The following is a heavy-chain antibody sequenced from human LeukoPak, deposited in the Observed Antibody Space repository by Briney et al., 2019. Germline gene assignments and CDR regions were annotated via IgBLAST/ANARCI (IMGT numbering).Heavy chain of an antibody. J-gene: IGHJ3*02. CDR2: ISSSGSTI. Sequence: PGGSLRLSCAASGFTFSDYYMSWISQAPGKGLEWVSYISSSGSTIYYADSVKGRFTISRDNAKNSLYLQMNSLRAEDTALYYCARDSHWTGTLGAFDIWGQGTMVTVSS. D-gene: IGHD1-1*01. CDR3: ARDSHWTGTLGAFDI. V-gene: IGHV3-11*01. CDR1: GFTFSDYY.